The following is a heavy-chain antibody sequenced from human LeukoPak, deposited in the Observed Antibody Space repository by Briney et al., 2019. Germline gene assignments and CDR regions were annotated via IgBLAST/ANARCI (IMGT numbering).Heavy chain of an antibody. Sequence: GESLKISCKVSGCSFTSYCIGWVRPMPGKGLEWMGIIYPGDSGPTYSPSFQGQVTISVDKSINTAYLQWSSLQASDTAMYYCGMSGDRVPLQDDVFDVWGQGTMVTVST. CDR2: IYPGDSGP. CDR3: GMSGDRVPLQDDVFDV. V-gene: IGHV5-51*01. CDR1: GCSFTSYC. J-gene: IGHJ3*01. D-gene: IGHD1-26*01.